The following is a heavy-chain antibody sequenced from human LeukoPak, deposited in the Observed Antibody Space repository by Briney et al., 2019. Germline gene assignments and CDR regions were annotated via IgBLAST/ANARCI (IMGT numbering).Heavy chain of an antibody. CDR2: ISNNGGYT. Sequence: GGSLRLSCAASGFTFSSSAMSWVRQAPGKGLEWVSAISNNGGYTYYADSVQGRFTISRDNSKSTLCLQMNSLRAEDTAVYYCAKDPNGDYFGAFDMWGHGTMVTVSS. V-gene: IGHV3-23*01. CDR1: GFTFSSSA. J-gene: IGHJ3*02. D-gene: IGHD4-17*01. CDR3: AKDPNGDYFGAFDM.